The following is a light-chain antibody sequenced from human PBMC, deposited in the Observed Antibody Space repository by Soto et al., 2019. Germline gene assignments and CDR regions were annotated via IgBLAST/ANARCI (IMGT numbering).Light chain of an antibody. J-gene: IGLJ1*01. V-gene: IGLV2-14*03. CDR3: TSFTSGSTPYV. Sequence: QSALTQPASVSGSPGQSITISCAGTSSDVGGYNYVSCYQQLPGKAPQLVIYDVTHRPSGVSDRFSGSRSGNTASLTISGLQAEDEADYYCTSFTSGSTPYVLGTGTKLTVL. CDR1: SSDVGGYNY. CDR2: DVT.